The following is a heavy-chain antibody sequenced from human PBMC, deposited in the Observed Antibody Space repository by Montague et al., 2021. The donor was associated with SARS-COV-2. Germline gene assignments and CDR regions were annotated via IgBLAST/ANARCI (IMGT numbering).Heavy chain of an antibody. CDR1: GGSISSGKYY. V-gene: IGHV4-61*02. D-gene: IGHD3-22*01. CDR3: ARDSPVVITTSSWNYYGMDD. J-gene: IGHJ6*02. Sequence: TLSLTCTVSGGSISSGKYYWSWLRQPARKGLEWIGRMYTSGSTNYNPSLKSRVTISVDTSKNQFSLKLRSVTAADTAVYYCARDSPVVITTSSWNYYGMDDWGQGTTVTVSS. CDR2: MYTSGST.